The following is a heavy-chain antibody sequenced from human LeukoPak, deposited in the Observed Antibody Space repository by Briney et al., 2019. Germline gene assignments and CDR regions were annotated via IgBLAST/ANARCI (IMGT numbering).Heavy chain of an antibody. CDR2: IYYSGST. J-gene: IGHJ3*02. CDR1: GGSISSYY. CDR3: AIGHYDILTGPRHAFDI. D-gene: IGHD3-9*01. V-gene: IGHV4-59*01. Sequence: SETLSLTCTVCGGSISSYYWSWIRQPPGEGLKWIGYIYYSGSTNYNPSLKSRVTISVDTSKNQFSLKLSSVTAADTAVYYCAIGHYDILTGPRHAFDIWGQGTMVTVSS.